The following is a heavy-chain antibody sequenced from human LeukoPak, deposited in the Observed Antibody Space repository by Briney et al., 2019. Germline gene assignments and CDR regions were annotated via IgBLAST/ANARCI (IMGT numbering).Heavy chain of an antibody. D-gene: IGHD5-24*01. CDR1: GFTFSSYA. Sequence: GGSLRLSCVASGFTFSSYAMGWVRQAPGKRPEWVSSLIDSGGTTYYVDSVKGRFTISRDNSKNTLYLHMNSLRAEDTAMYYCAKKRDAFDIWGQGTVVAVSS. V-gene: IGHV3-23*01. CDR3: AKKRDAFDI. J-gene: IGHJ3*02. CDR2: LIDSGGTT.